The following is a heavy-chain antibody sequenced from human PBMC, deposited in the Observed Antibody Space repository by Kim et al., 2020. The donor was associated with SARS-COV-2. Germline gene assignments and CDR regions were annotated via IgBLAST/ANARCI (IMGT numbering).Heavy chain of an antibody. CDR2: IIPIFGTA. CDR1: GGTFSSYA. D-gene: IGHD7-27*01. Sequence: SVKVSCKASGGTFSSYAISWVRQAPGQGLEWMGGIIPIFGTANYAQKFQGRVTITADESTSTAYMELSSLRSEDTAVYYCARGPSNIRWVYYFDYWGQGTLVTVSS. V-gene: IGHV1-69*13. J-gene: IGHJ4*02. CDR3: ARGPSNIRWVYYFDY.